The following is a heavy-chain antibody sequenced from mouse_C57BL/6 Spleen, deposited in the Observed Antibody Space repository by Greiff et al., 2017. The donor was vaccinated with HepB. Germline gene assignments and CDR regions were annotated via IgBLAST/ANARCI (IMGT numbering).Heavy chain of an antibody. D-gene: IGHD2-3*01. CDR2: ISDGGSYT. V-gene: IGHV5-4*03. Sequence: EVKLMESGGGLVKPGGSLKLSCAASGFTFSSYAMSWVRQTPEKRLEWVATISDGGSYTYYPDNVKGRFTISRDNAKNNLYLQMSHLKSEDTAMYYCARGYSPYWYFDVWGTGTTVTVSS. CDR3: ARGYSPYWYFDV. CDR1: GFTFSSYA. J-gene: IGHJ1*03.